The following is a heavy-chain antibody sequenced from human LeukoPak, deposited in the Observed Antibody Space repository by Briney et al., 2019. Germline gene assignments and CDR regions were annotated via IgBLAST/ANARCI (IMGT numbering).Heavy chain of an antibody. J-gene: IGHJ3*02. D-gene: IGHD3-16*01. CDR1: GFTFSSYE. CDR3: ARDPQGAAFDI. V-gene: IGHV3-48*03. Sequence: GGSLRLSCAASGFTFSSYEMNWVRQAPGKGLEWVSYISNSGSIICYADSVKGRFTISRDNAKNSLYLQMNSLRAEDTAVYYCARDPQGAAFDIWGQGTMVTVSS. CDR2: ISNSGSII.